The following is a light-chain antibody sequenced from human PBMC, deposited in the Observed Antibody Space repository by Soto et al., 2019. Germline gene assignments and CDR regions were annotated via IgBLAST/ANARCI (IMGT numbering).Light chain of an antibody. CDR2: AAS. V-gene: IGKV1-27*01. J-gene: IGKJ4*01. CDR3: QKYDHAPLT. Sequence: DIQMTQSPSSLSASVGDRVTITCRASQGIGNYLAWYQQRPGKVPKLLIYAASTLQSGVPSRFSGNGSGPDFTLTISSLQPEDVATYYCQKYDHAPLTFGGGTKVEIK. CDR1: QGIGNY.